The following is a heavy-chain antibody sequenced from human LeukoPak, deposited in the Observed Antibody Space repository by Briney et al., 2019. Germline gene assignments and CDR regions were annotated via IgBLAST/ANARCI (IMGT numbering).Heavy chain of an antibody. Sequence: PSETLSLTCTVSGQSISSGYYWGWTRQPPGKGLEWIGTIYHSGSTYYNPSLKSRVTISVDTSKSQFSLKLRSVTAADTAVYYCVNGPDTFDIWGQGTLVIVSS. J-gene: IGHJ3*02. CDR3: VNGPDTFDI. CDR1: GQSISSGYY. CDR2: IYHSGST. V-gene: IGHV4-38-2*02.